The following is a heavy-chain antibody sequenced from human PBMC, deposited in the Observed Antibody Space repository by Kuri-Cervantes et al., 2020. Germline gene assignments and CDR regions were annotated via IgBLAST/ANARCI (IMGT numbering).Heavy chain of an antibody. V-gene: IGHV1-69*13. J-gene: IGHJ5*02. Sequence: SVKVSCKASGCTFSSYAISWVRQAPGQGLEWMGGIIPIFGTANYAQKFQGRVTITADESTSTAYMELSSLRSEDTAVYYCARELWFGPQRAFDPWGQGTLVTVSS. CDR2: IIPIFGTA. CDR3: ARELWFGPQRAFDP. D-gene: IGHD3-10*01. CDR1: GCTFSSYA.